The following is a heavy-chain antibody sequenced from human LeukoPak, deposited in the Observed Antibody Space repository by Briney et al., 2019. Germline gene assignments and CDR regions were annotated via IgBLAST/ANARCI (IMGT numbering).Heavy chain of an antibody. Sequence: GGSLRLSCEASGFTFSSFGMHWVRQAPGKGLEWVTFIRYDGINKYYADSVKGRFTISRDNSKNTLYLQMNSLRAEDTAVYYCARDLSNWGQGTLVTVSS. CDR1: GFTFSSFG. V-gene: IGHV3-30*02. D-gene: IGHD4-11*01. J-gene: IGHJ4*02. CDR3: ARDLSN. CDR2: IRYDGINK.